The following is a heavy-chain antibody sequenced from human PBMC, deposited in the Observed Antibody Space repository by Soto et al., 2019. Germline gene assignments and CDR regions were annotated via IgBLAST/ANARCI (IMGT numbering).Heavy chain of an antibody. V-gene: IGHV4-31*03. CDR1: GGSISSGGYY. J-gene: IGHJ5*02. CDR3: ARAGHSSSSEGANRFDP. D-gene: IGHD6-6*01. Sequence: QVQLQESGPGLVKPSQTLSLTCTVSGGSISSGGYYWSWIRQHPGKGLEWIGYIYYSGSTYFNPSLKSRLTISVDTSKKQFSLQLSSVTAADTAVYYCARAGHSSSSEGANRFDPWGQGTLVTVSS. CDR2: IYYSGST.